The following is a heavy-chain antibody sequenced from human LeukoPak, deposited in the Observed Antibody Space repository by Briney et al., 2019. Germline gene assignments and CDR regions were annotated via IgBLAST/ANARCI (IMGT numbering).Heavy chain of an antibody. J-gene: IGHJ4*02. V-gene: IGHV5-51*01. CDR3: ARVDTAMVIDY. D-gene: IGHD5-18*01. Sequence: GESLKISCKGSGYSINNYWIGWVRQMPGKGLEWMGIIYPADSDIRYSPSFQGQVTISADKSISTAYLQWSSLKASDTAMYYCARVDTAMVIDYWGQGTLVTVSS. CDR2: IYPADSDI. CDR1: GYSINNYW.